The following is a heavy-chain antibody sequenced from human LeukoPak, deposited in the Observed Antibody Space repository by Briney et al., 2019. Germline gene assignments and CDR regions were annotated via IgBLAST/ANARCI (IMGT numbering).Heavy chain of an antibody. V-gene: IGHV3-20*04. CDR1: GFTFDDYG. CDR3: AREGYSSAWGFFDY. D-gene: IGHD6-25*01. Sequence: GGSLRLSCAASGFTFDDYGMSWVRQAPGKGLEWVSGINWNGGSTGYADSVKGRFTISRDNAKNSLSLQMNSLRAEDTAVYYCAREGYSSAWGFFDYWGQGILVTVSS. J-gene: IGHJ4*02. CDR2: INWNGGST.